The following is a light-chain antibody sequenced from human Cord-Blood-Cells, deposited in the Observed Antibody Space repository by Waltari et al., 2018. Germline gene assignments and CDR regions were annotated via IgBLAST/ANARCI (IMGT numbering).Light chain of an antibody. CDR2: AAS. CDR3: QQYYSYPLT. J-gene: IGKJ4*01. CDR1: QGISSY. Sequence: AIRITQSPFSLSASTGDRVTITCRASQGISSYLAWYQQKPGKAPKLLIYAASTLQSGVPSRFSGSGSGTDFTLTISCLQSEDFATYYCQQYYSYPLTFGGGTKVEIK. V-gene: IGKV1-8*01.